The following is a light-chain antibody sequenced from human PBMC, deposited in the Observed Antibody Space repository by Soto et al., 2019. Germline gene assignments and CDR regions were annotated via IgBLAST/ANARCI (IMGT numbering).Light chain of an antibody. Sequence: QSVLTQAASGSGFPGQSITISCTGTSSDVGGYNYVSWYQQHPGKAPKLMIYDVSNRPSGVSNRFSGSKSGNTASLTISGLQAEDEADYYCSSYTSSSTQVFGTGTKVTVL. J-gene: IGLJ1*01. CDR2: DVS. V-gene: IGLV2-14*01. CDR3: SSYTSSSTQV. CDR1: SSDVGGYNY.